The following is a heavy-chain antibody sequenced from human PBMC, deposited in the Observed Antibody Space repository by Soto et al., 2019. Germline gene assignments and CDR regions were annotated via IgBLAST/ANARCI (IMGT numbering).Heavy chain of an antibody. J-gene: IGHJ4*02. V-gene: IGHV4-61*08. CDR2: TYYNGDT. CDR3: ARGPVYLDGWRTFDF. D-gene: IGHD6-19*01. Sequence: PSETLSLTCTVSDDSFGGADYYWSWIRQPLGKGPEWIGYTYYNGDTKYNPALKSRVTMSVDTSKNQFSLRLSSVTAADTAVYFCARGPVYLDGWRTFDFWGRGILVTGSS. CDR1: DDSFGGADYY.